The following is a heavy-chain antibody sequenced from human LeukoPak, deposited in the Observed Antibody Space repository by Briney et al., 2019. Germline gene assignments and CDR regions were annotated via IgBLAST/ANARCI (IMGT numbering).Heavy chain of an antibody. J-gene: IGHJ6*03. D-gene: IGHD1-7*01. Sequence: GGSLRLSCAASGFTVSSNYMSWVRQAPGKGLEWVSYISNSAILYADSVKGRLTISRDNARNSLYLQMNSLRAEDTAVYYCAKDIGLKGELYNYYYMDVWGKGTTVTVSS. CDR1: GFTVSSNY. CDR3: AKDIGLKGELYNYYYMDV. V-gene: IGHV3-48*01. CDR2: ISNSAI.